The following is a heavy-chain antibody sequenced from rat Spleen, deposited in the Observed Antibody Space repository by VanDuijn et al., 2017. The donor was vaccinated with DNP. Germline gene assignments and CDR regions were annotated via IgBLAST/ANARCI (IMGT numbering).Heavy chain of an antibody. CDR2: IRYDGGNT. CDR3: ARWEQGYFDY. D-gene: IGHD5-1*01. CDR1: GFTFSNSG. Sequence: EVQLVASGGGLVQPERSLKLSCTASGFTFSNSGMAWVRQAPTKGLEWVAYIRYDGGNTYYGDSVKGRFTISRDNAKSTLYLQMNSLRSEDMATYYCARWEQGYFDYWGQGVMVTVSS. J-gene: IGHJ2*01. V-gene: IGHV5-22*01.